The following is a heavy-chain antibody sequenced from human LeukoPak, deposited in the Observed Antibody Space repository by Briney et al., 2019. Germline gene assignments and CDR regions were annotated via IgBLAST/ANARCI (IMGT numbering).Heavy chain of an antibody. Sequence: ASVKVSCKASGYTITGYYMHWVRQAPGQGLEWMGWINANNDGSVYAQKFQGRVTMTRDTSINTAYMELCRLRSDDTAVYYCARKRGVGVDTNAFDMWGQGTMVTVSS. CDR3: ARKRGVGVDTNAFDM. D-gene: IGHD3-3*01. V-gene: IGHV1-2*02. CDR1: GYTITGYY. CDR2: INANNDGS. J-gene: IGHJ3*02.